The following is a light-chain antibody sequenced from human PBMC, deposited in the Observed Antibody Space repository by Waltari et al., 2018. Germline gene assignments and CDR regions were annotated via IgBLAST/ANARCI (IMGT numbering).Light chain of an antibody. V-gene: IGLV1-40*01. CDR1: TSNIGAGYD. J-gene: IGLJ1*01. CDR2: GNT. CDR3: QSYDNSLSGYV. Sequence: QSVLTQPPSVSGAPGQRVTISCTGSTSNIGAGYDVPWYQQLPGTAPKLLIFGNTNRPSGVPDRFSGSKSGTSPSLAITGLQVEDEADYYCQSYDNSLSGYVFGSGTKVTVL.